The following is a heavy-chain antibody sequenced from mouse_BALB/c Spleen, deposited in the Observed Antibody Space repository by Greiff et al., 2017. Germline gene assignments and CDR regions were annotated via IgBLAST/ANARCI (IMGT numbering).Heavy chain of an antibody. J-gene: IGHJ4*01. V-gene: IGHV2-5-1*01. CDR1: GFSLTSYG. CDR2: IWRGGST. Sequence: QVQLQQSGPSLVQPSQSLSITCTVSGFSLTSYGVHWVRQSPGKGLEWLGVIWRGGSTDYNAAFMSRLSITKDNSKSQVFFKMNCLQADDTAIYYCASNYDGRGYYAMDYWGQGTTLTVSS. D-gene: IGHD2-4*01. CDR3: ASNYDGRGYYAMDY.